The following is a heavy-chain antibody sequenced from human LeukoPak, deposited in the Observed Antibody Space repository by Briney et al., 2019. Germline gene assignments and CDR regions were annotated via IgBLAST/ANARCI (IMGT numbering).Heavy chain of an antibody. J-gene: IGHJ5*02. V-gene: IGHV3-48*01. CDR2: ISSSSSTI. D-gene: IGHD1-26*01. CDR1: GFTFSSYS. CDR3: ARDPNSSVGATRGWFDP. Sequence: PGGSLRLSCAASGFTFSSYSMNWVRQAPGKGLEWVSYISSSSSTIYYADSEKGRFTISRDNAKNSLYLQMNSLRAEDTAVYYCARDPNSSVGATRGWFDPWGQGTLVTVSS.